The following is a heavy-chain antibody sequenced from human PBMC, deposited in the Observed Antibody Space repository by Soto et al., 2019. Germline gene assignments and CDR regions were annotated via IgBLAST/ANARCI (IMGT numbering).Heavy chain of an antibody. CDR1: GGTFSSSA. CDR2: IIPLFRTP. Sequence: QVQLVQSGAEMKEPGSSVKVSCKTSGGTFSSSAISWLRQAPGQGLEWMGGIIPLFRTPDYAQKFQGRVTIAANESTSTDHMELSRQQSKDTAVYYCSRDSHRLQLGGDYYYLLNVRGQETTITVSS. V-gene: IGHV1-69*12. J-gene: IGHJ6*02. CDR3: SRDSHRLQLGGDYYYLLNV. D-gene: IGHD4-4*01.